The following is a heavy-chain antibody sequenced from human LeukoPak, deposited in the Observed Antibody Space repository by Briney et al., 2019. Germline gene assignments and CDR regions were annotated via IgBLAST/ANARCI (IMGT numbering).Heavy chain of an antibody. CDR1: GGSMTNSNYY. J-gene: IGHJ4*02. V-gene: IGHV4-39*07. CDR2: ICYGGSA. CDR3: ATGVSIRWSLY. D-gene: IGHD2-21*01. Sequence: PSETLSLTCSVSGGSMTNSNYYWDWFRQPPGKGLEWIGSICYGGSAYYNPSLKSRVTISLDTSKKQFSLKLTSVTAADTAVYYCATGVSIRWSLYWGQGTLVTVSS.